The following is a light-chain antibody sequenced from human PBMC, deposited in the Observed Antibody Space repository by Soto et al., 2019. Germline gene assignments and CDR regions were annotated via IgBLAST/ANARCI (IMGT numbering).Light chain of an antibody. CDR1: QSVSSN. V-gene: IGKV3-20*01. J-gene: IGKJ5*01. CDR2: GAS. CDR3: QQYGSSPIT. Sequence: EIVMTQSPATLSVSPGERATLSCRASQSVSSNLAWYQQKPGQAPRLLIYGASSRATGIPDRFSGIGSGTDFTLTISRLEPEDFAVYYCQQYGSSPITFGQGTRLEIK.